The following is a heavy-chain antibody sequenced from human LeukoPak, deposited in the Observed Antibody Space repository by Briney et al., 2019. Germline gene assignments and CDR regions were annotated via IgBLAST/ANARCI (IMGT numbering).Heavy chain of an antibody. J-gene: IGHJ3*02. D-gene: IGHD4-17*01. Sequence: PSETLSLTCVVSGDSFSSHYWTCIRQSPGKGLEWIGYISYIGSTTYNPSLKSRVTISIDTSKNQFSLKLRSVTAADTAVYYCARDLVTVTKGFDIWGQGTMVSVSS. V-gene: IGHV4-59*11. CDR2: ISYIGST. CDR1: GDSFSSHY. CDR3: ARDLVTVTKGFDI.